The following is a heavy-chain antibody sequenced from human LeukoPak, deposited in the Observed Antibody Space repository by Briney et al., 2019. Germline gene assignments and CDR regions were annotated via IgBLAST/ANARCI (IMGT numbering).Heavy chain of an antibody. Sequence: GGSLRLSCAVSGFTFSSSAMNWVRQAPGKGLEWVSVISGSGGTTYYADSVKGRFTISRDNSKNTLFLQMNSLRAEDTAVYYCATGHLTIFGVSYGMDVWSQGTTVTVSS. CDR2: ISGSGGTT. CDR3: ATGHLTIFGVSYGMDV. CDR1: GFTFSSSA. D-gene: IGHD3-3*01. V-gene: IGHV3-23*01. J-gene: IGHJ6*02.